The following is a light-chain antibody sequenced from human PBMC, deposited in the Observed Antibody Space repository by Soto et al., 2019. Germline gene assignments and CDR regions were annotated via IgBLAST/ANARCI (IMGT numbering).Light chain of an antibody. J-gene: IGKJ1*01. CDR1: QTISSW. V-gene: IGKV1-5*03. CDR3: QHYNSYSEA. Sequence: DIQMTQSPSTLSGSVGDRVTITCRASQTISSWLAWYQQKPGKAPKLLIYRASTXXXXXPSRFSGSGSGTEFTLTISSLQPDDFATYYCQHYNSYSEAFGQGTKV. CDR2: RAS.